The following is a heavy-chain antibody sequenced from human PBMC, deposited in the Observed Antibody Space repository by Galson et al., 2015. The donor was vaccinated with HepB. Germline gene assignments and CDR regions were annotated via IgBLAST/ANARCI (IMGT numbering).Heavy chain of an antibody. CDR2: ISSNGGST. CDR1: GFTFSSYA. Sequence: SLRLSCAASGFTFSSYAMHWVRQAPGKGLEYVSAISSNGGSTYYADSVKGRFTISRDNSKNTLYLQMNSLKTEDTAVYYCTTDGLAHCSGGSCYGRGYFDYWGQGTLVTVSS. D-gene: IGHD2-15*01. V-gene: IGHV3-64*04. CDR3: TTDGLAHCSGGSCYGRGYFDY. J-gene: IGHJ4*02.